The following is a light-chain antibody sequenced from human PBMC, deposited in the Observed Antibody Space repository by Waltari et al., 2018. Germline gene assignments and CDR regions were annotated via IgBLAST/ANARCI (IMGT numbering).Light chain of an antibody. V-gene: IGLV1-36*01. CDR1: SSNIGNNA. CDR3: AAWDDSLSGRV. J-gene: IGLJ1*01. Sequence: QSVLTQPPSVSEAPRQRVAISCSGSSSNIGNNAVNWYQQLPGKAPKLLIYYDDLLPSGVSDRFSGSKSGTSASLAISGLQSEDEADYYCAAWDDSLSGRVFGTGTKDTVL. CDR2: YDD.